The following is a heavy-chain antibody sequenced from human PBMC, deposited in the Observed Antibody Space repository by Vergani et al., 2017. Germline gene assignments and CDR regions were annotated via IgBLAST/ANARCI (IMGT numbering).Heavy chain of an antibody. D-gene: IGHD3-10*01. CDR1: GFTVSSND. CDR2: IYSGGST. V-gene: IGHV3-53*01. CDR3: GDSMSYREINY. Sequence: EVQLVEPGGGLIQLGGSLRLSCAASGFTVSSNDMSWVRQAPGKGLEWVSVIYSGGSTYYADSVKGRFTISRDNSKNTLYLQMNSLRAEDTAVYYCGDSMSYREINYWGQGTLVTVSS. J-gene: IGHJ4*02.